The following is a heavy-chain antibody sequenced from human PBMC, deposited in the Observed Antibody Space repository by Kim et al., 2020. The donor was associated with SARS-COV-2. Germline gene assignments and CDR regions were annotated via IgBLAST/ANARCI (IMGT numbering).Heavy chain of an antibody. CDR3: ARDRGYSYGLLFRYTMDV. Sequence: SVKVSCKASGGTFSSYAISWVRQAPGQGLEWMGGIIPIFGTANYAQKFQGRVTITADESTSTAYMELSSLRSEDTAVYYCARDRGYSYGLLFRYTMDVWRQGTTVTVSS. CDR2: IIPIFGTA. J-gene: IGHJ6*02. D-gene: IGHD5-18*01. V-gene: IGHV1-69*13. CDR1: GGTFSSYA.